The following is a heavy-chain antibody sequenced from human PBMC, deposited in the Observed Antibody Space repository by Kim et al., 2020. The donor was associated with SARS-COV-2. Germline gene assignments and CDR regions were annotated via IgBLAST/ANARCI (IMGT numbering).Heavy chain of an antibody. Sequence: ASVKVSCKASGYTFTSYGISWVRQAPGQGLEWMGWISAYNGNTNYAQKLQCRVTMTTDTSTSTAYMELRSLRADDTAVYYCAREALDWGKLLYGMDVWGQGTTVTVSS. V-gene: IGHV1-18*04. CDR2: ISAYNGNT. D-gene: IGHD2-15*01. J-gene: IGHJ6*02. CDR1: GYTFTSYG. CDR3: AREALDWGKLLYGMDV.